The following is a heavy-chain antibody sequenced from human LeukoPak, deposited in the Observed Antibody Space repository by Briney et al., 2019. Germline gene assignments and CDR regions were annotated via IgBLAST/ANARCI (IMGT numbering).Heavy chain of an antibody. CDR1: GFTFSSDW. V-gene: IGHV3-7*01. CDR3: VRSASYNFDY. Sequence: GGSLRLSCAASGFTFSSDWMSWVRQAPGKGLEWVAHINQDGSEKYYVDSVTGRFSISRDNAKNSLYLQMNSLRADDTAIYYCVRSASYNFDYWGQGTLVTVSS. J-gene: IGHJ4*02. D-gene: IGHD2-2*02. CDR2: INQDGSEK.